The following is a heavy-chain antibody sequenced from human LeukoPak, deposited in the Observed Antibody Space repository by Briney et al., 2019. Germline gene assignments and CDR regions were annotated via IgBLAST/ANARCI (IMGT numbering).Heavy chain of an antibody. D-gene: IGHD4-23*01. V-gene: IGHV3-21*01. Sequence: PGGSLRLSCAASGFTFSSYSMNWLRQTPGKGLEWVSSISSRSSYIYYGDSVKGRFTISRDNAKSSLFLQMNSLRAEDTAIYYCARDDCGGDFDFWGQGTLVTVSS. CDR3: ARDDCGGDFDF. CDR1: GFTFSSYS. CDR2: ISSRSSYI. J-gene: IGHJ4*02.